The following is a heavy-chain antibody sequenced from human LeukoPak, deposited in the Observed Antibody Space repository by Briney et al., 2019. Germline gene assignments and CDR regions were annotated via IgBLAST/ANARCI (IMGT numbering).Heavy chain of an antibody. CDR2: INHSGST. V-gene: IGHV4-34*01. D-gene: IGHD3-16*02. CDR1: GGSFSGYY. Sequence: WETLSLTCAVYGGSFSGYYWSWIRQPTGKGLEWIGEINHSGSTNYSPSLKSRVTISVDTSKNQFSLKLSSVTAADTAVYYCARRRLEILWGSYRNPPYYFDYWGQGTLATVSS. CDR3: ARRRLEILWGSYRNPPYYFDY. J-gene: IGHJ4*02.